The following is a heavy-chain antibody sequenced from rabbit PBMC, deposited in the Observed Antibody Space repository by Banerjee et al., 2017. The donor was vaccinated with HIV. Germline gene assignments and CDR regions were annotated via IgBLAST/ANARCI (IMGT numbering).Heavy chain of an antibody. CDR1: GFSFSSSYW. J-gene: IGHJ4*01. D-gene: IGHD2-1*01. CDR3: VSYDDYGDRNL. CDR2: IGAGSGAT. V-gene: IGHV1S40*01. Sequence: QSLEESGGDLVKPGASLTLTCTASGFSFSSSYWICWVRQAPGKGLEWIGCIGAGSGATYYATWAKGRFTISKTSSTTVALQLNSLTVADTATYFCVSYDDYGDRNLWGPGTLVPS.